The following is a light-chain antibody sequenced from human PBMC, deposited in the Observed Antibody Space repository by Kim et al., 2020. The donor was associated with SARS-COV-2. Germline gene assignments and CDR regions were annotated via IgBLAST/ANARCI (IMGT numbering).Light chain of an antibody. J-gene: IGLJ1*01. CDR2: QDT. V-gene: IGLV3-1*01. CDR3: QAWDSSNGDV. Sequence: SYELTQPPSVSMSPGQTASITCSGDKLGDKSIFWYQVKAGQSPVLVIYQDTKRPSGIPGRFSGSKSGNIATLTISGTQAVDEADFYCQAWDSSNGDVFET. CDR1: KLGDKS.